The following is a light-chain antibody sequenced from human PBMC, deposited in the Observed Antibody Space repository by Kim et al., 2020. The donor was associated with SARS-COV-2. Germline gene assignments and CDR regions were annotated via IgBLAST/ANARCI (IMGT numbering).Light chain of an antibody. CDR3: QQYKT. Sequence: LSFPSREKPPPSRRSSPSVGCTLLAWYPEKPCPAPRLLLSGASSRATGIPDRFSGSGSGTNFTLTISRLEPEDCAVYYCQQYKTFGQGTKVDIK. J-gene: IGKJ1*01. CDR1: PSVGCTL. V-gene: IGKV3-20*01. CDR2: GAS.